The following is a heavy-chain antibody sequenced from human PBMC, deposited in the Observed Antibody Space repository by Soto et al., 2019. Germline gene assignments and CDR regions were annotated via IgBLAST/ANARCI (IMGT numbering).Heavy chain of an antibody. Sequence: ETLSLTCAVYGGSFSGYYWSWVRQAPGKGLEWVSYISSSSSTIYYADSVKGRFTISRDNAKNSLYLQMNSLRAEDTAAYYCARTPSDYVWGSYRTDYWGQGTLVTVSS. CDR2: ISSSSSTI. CDR3: ARTPSDYVWGSYRTDY. D-gene: IGHD3-16*02. J-gene: IGHJ4*02. V-gene: IGHV3-48*01. CDR1: GGSFSGYY.